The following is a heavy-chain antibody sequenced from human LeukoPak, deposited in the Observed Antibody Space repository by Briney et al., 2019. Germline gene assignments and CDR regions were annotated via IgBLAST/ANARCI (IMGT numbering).Heavy chain of an antibody. CDR3: ARDFAWGSGGAPIDDNWLDP. CDR1: GYTFTSSG. J-gene: IGHJ5*02. V-gene: IGHV1-18*01. Sequence: ASVKVSCKASGYTFTSSGISRVRQAPGHGLEWMGWISGHSGNTNYAQKFQDRATMTTDTSTSTAYMELRSLRFDDTAVYYCARDFAWGSGGAPIDDNWLDPWGQGILVTVSS. CDR2: ISGHSGNT. D-gene: IGHD7-27*01.